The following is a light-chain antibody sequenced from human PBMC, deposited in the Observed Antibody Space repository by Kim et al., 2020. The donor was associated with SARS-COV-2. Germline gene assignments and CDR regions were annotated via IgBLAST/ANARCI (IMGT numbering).Light chain of an antibody. CDR1: SSNVGINA. CDR2: YDD. Sequence: QSVLTQPPSVSGAPRQRVTISCSGSSSNVGINAVSWYQQLPGKAPKLLIYYDDLRPSGVSDRFSGSKSGTSASLAISGLQSEDEADYYCAAWDDSLNGPVFGGGTKLAVL. V-gene: IGLV1-36*01. CDR3: AAWDDSLNGPV. J-gene: IGLJ2*01.